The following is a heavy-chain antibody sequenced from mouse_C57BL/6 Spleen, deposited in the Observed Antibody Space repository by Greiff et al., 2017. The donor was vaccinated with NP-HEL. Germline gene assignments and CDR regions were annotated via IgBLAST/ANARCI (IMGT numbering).Heavy chain of an antibody. V-gene: IGHV1-52*01. J-gene: IGHJ4*01. CDR3: ARGDCYLYAMDY. Sequence: QVQLQQPGAELVRPGSSVKLSCKASGYTFTSYWMHWVKQRPIQGLEWIGNIDPSDSETHYNQKFKDKATLTVDKASSTAYMQLSSLTSEDSAVYYCARGDCYLYAMDYWGQGTSVTVSA. D-gene: IGHD2-3*01. CDR1: GYTFTSYW. CDR2: IDPSDSET.